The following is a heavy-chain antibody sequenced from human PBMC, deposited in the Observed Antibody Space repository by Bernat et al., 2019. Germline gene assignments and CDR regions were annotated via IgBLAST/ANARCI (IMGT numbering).Heavy chain of an antibody. D-gene: IGHD3-16*02. J-gene: IGHJ4*02. CDR1: GFSFGVYN. CDR2: ISSSGSTI. Sequence: EVQLMESGGGLVQPGGSLRLSCAASGFSFGVYNMNWVRQAPGKGLEWVSYISSSGSTIFQADSVRGRFTISRDNAKNSLYLQMNSLRDEDTAVYYCARVGRWNSGELSLDYWGQGTPVTVSS. CDR3: ARVGRWNSGELSLDY. V-gene: IGHV3-48*02.